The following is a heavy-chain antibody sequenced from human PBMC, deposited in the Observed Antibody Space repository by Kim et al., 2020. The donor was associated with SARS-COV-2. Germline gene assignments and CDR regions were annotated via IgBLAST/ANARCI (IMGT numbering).Heavy chain of an antibody. J-gene: IGHJ4*02. Sequence: SETLSLTCSVSGGSITSSNYYWGWIRQPPGKGLEWIGSIYYSGSTYYNPSLKSRVAISIDTSNNQFSLKLSSVTAADTAVYYCARDKASIIAVGNFDYWGQGTLVTVSS. CDR1: GGSITSSNYY. CDR3: ARDKASIIAVGNFDY. V-gene: IGHV4-39*07. CDR2: IYYSGST. D-gene: IGHD6-13*01.